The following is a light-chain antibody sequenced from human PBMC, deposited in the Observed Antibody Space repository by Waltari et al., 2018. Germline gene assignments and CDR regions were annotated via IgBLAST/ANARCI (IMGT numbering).Light chain of an antibody. CDR3: QQSHSIPWP. Sequence: IQMTQSPSSLSASVGDRVTIPFRASQSITRYLNWYQQKPGKAHKVLIYAASSLQSGVPSRFSGIGSGTECTLTIASMQPEDFGTYYCQQSHSIPWPFGPGKKVE. J-gene: IGKJ1*01. CDR1: QSITRY. V-gene: IGKV1-39*01. CDR2: AAS.